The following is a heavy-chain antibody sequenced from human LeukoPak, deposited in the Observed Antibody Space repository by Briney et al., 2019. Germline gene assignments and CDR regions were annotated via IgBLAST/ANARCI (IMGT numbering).Heavy chain of an antibody. Sequence: PSETLSLTCTVSGGSISSSSYYWGWIRQPPGKGLEWIGRIYTSGSTNYNPSFKSRVTISVDTSKNQFSLKVDSVTAADTAVYYCARDHPTPTTGYVDVWGKGTTVTVSS. D-gene: IGHD1-26*01. V-gene: IGHV4-61*02. CDR1: GGSISSSSYY. CDR3: ARDHPTPTTGYVDV. J-gene: IGHJ6*03. CDR2: IYTSGST.